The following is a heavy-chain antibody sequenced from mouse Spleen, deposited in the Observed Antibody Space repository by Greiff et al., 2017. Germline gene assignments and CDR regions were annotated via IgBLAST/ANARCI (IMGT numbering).Heavy chain of an antibody. CDR3: ARLRLGDAMDY. CDR2: IHPNRGST. Sequence: VQLQQPGAELVKPGASVKLSCKASGYTFTSYWMHWVKQRPGQGLEWIGMIHPNRGSTNYNEKFKSKATLTVDKSSSTAYMQLSSLTSEDSAVYYCARLRLGDAMDYWGQGTSVTVSS. V-gene: IGHV1-64*01. CDR1: GYTFTSYW. D-gene: IGHD2-10*02. J-gene: IGHJ4*01.